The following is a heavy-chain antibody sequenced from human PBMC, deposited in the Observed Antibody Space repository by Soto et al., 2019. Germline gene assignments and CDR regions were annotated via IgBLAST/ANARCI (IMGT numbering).Heavy chain of an antibody. CDR2: INHSGST. J-gene: IGHJ4*02. D-gene: IGHD6-13*01. CDR3: ARQGQQLDLGDFDY. CDR1: GGSFSGYY. Sequence: SETLSLTCAVYGGSFSGYYWSWIRQPPGKGLEWIGQINHSGSTNYNPSLKSRVTISVDTSKNQFSLKLSSVTAADTAVYYCARQGQQLDLGDFDYWGQGTLVTVSS. V-gene: IGHV4-34*01.